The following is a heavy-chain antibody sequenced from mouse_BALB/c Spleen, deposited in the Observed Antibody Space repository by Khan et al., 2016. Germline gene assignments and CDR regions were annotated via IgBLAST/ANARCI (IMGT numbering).Heavy chain of an antibody. CDR2: INYSGNT. D-gene: IGHD3-1*01. CDR1: GDSITSGY. Sequence: EVQLQESGPSLVKPSQTLSLTCSVTGDSITSGYWNWIRKFPGNKVEYMGYINYSGNTFYNPSLESRVSITRDTSKNQYYLQLNSVTSEDTATYXCVRYEAARSSFTYWVHGTLVTVS. V-gene: IGHV3-8*02. J-gene: IGHJ3*01. CDR3: VRYEAARSSFTY.